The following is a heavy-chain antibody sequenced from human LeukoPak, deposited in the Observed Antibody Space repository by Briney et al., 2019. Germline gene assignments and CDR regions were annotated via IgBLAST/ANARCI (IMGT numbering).Heavy chain of an antibody. J-gene: IGHJ5*02. CDR1: AYSITNDNY. D-gene: IGHD3/OR15-3a*01. V-gene: IGHV4-38-2*02. CDR3: AKEVARRTGGFDP. CDR2: IYHTGTA. Sequence: SETLSLTCTVSAYSITNDNYWIWIRQSPGTGPEWIGSIYHTGTAYYNPSLKSRVTISVDTSKNQFSLKLNSVTATDTAVYYYAKEVARRTGGFDPWGQGTLVTVSS.